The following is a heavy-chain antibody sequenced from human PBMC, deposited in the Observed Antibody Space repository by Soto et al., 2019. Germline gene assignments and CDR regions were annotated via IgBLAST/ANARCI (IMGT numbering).Heavy chain of an antibody. V-gene: IGHV3-74*01. Sequence: EVQLVESGGGLVQPGGSLRLSCVASGFTIENSVMHWVRQTPGKWLMWVSRITGAGDGTLYADSVQGRFTISRDNAKNTVYLHMTGLRVEETAVYYCARAQKWRQLSLNVFDLWGQGTTVTVSS. CDR2: ITGAGDGT. D-gene: IGHD5-18*01. J-gene: IGHJ3*01. CDR1: GFTIENSV. CDR3: ARAQKWRQLSLNVFDL.